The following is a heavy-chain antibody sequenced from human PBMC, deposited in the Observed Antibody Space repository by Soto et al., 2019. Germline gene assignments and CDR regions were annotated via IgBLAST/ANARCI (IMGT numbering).Heavy chain of an antibody. CDR1: GGPFSSDP. CDR3: ARTDCSSTSCYNYYYYGMDV. Sequence: ASVKVFCTASGGPFSSDPISWVRQAPGQGLEWMGGIVPIFGTANYAQKFKGRVTITAEKSTSTAYMELSSLRSEDSAVFYCARTDCSSTSCYNYYYYGMDVWGQGTTVTVSS. V-gene: IGHV1-69*06. D-gene: IGHD2-2*01. CDR2: IVPIFGTA. J-gene: IGHJ6*02.